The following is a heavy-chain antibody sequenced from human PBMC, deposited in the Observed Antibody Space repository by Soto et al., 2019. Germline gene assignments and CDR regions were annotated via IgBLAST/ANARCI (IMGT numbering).Heavy chain of an antibody. J-gene: IGHJ3*02. CDR3: AKGLLAIVGTTLPRDAFNI. CDR2: ISHDGSYK. Sequence: GGSPRLSCAAPGFSFTTHVMHWVRQAPGKGLEWVAVISHDGSYKYYGDAVKGRFTISRDTSKNAVYLEMNSLRPEDTAVYYCAKGLLAIVGTTLPRDAFNIWGQGTMVTVSS. D-gene: IGHD1-26*01. V-gene: IGHV3-30*18. CDR1: GFSFTTHV.